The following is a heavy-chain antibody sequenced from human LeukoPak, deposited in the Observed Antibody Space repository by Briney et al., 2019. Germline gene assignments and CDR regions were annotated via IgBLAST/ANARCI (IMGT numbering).Heavy chain of an antibody. CDR1: GGSISSYY. CDR2: IYYSGST. Sequence: PSETLSLTCTVSGGSISSYYWSWIRHPPGKGLEWIWYIYYSGSTNYNHSLRSRLTMSVDTSKSPFSLNLNSVTTADTAMYYCARGTRRHYDGSGYYYGEFDSWGQGILVTVSS. V-gene: IGHV4-59*01. CDR3: ARGTRRHYDGSGYYYGEFDS. D-gene: IGHD3-22*01. J-gene: IGHJ4*02.